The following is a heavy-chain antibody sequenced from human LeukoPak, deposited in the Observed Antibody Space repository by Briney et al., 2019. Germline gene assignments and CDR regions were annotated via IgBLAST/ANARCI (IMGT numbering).Heavy chain of an antibody. V-gene: IGHV1-69*13. D-gene: IGHD2-15*01. Sequence: SVTVSCKASGGTFGSYAISWVRQAPGQGLEWMGGIIPIFGTASYAQKFQGRVTITADESTSTAYMELSSLRSEDTAVYYCAREGYCSGGSCYSDYWGQGTLVTVSS. CDR2: IIPIFGTA. CDR1: GGTFGSYA. J-gene: IGHJ4*02. CDR3: AREGYCSGGSCYSDY.